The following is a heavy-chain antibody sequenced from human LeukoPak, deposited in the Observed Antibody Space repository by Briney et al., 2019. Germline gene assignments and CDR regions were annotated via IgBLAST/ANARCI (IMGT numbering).Heavy chain of an antibody. V-gene: IGHV3-21*01. Sequence: GGSLRLSCAASGFTFSSYSMNWVRQAPGKGLEWVSSISSSSSYIYYADSVKGRFTISRDNSKNTLYLQMNSLRAEDTAVYYCARGGSSSSFDYWGQGTLVTVSS. CDR1: GFTFSSYS. CDR3: ARGGSSSSFDY. D-gene: IGHD6-6*01. J-gene: IGHJ4*02. CDR2: ISSSSSYI.